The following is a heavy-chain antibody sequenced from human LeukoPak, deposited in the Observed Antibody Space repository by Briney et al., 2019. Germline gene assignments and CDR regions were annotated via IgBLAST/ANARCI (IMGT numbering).Heavy chain of an antibody. D-gene: IGHD3-3*01. CDR2: IYTSRST. V-gene: IGHV4-4*07. CDR1: GGSISSYY. Sequence: SETLSLTCTVSGGSISSYYWSWIRQPAGKGLEWIGRIYTSRSTNYNPSLKSRVTMSVDTSKNQSSLTLSSVTAGDTAVYDCARATYYDLWSGYYYMDVWGKGATVTVSS. CDR3: ARATYYDLWSGYYYMDV. J-gene: IGHJ6*03.